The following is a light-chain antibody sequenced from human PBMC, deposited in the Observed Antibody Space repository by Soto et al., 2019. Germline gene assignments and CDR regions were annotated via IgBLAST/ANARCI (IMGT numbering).Light chain of an antibody. CDR2: DAS. J-gene: IGKJ4*01. V-gene: IGKV1-8*01. CDR3: QHYYNYHLT. Sequence: AIRMTQSPSSFSASTGDNVTITCRASQGIGNSLAWYQQKPGKAPNLLIYDASTLQSGVPARFSGSGSGSDFTLTLTSLQSEDFATYYCQHYYNYHLTFGGGTKVEIK. CDR1: QGIGNS.